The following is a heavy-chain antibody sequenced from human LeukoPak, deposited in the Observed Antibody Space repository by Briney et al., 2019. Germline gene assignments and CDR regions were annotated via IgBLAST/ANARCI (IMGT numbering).Heavy chain of an antibody. Sequence: GASVKVSCMASGYMFTSYGINWVRQAPGQGLEWMGWISAYNGNTNYAQKLQGRVTMTTDTSTSTAYMELRSLRSDDTAVYYCARDRRSGGSTNWFDPWGQGTLVTVSS. CDR3: ARDRRSGGSTNWFDP. CDR1: GYMFTSYG. D-gene: IGHD2-15*01. V-gene: IGHV1-18*01. CDR2: ISAYNGNT. J-gene: IGHJ5*02.